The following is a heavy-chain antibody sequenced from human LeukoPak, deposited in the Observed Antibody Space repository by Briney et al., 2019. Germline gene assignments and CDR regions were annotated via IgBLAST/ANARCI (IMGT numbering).Heavy chain of an antibody. J-gene: IGHJ5*02. V-gene: IGHV3-23*01. Sequence: PGGSLRLSFAASGFTFSSYAMSWFRQAPGKGLDWVSAISGSGGSTYYADSVKGRFTISRDNSKNTLYLQMNSLRAEDTAVYYCAKNYGSGSYQEFDPWGQGTLVTVSS. D-gene: IGHD3-10*01. CDR1: GFTFSSYA. CDR2: ISGSGGST. CDR3: AKNYGSGSYQEFDP.